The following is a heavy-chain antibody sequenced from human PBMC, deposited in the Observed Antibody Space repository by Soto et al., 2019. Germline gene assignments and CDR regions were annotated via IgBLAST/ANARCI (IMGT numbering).Heavy chain of an antibody. D-gene: IGHD1-26*01. CDR2: TYYRSKWYY. CDR3: ARGEQYSGRIFDY. V-gene: IGHV6-1*01. J-gene: IGHJ4*01. Sequence: PSQTLSRTFASTGGSVCSNSAGWSRVRQSPRRGLEWLGTTYYRSKWYYESPVSVRGRITIKPDTSKNQYSLQLNSVTPEVTAVYFSARGEQYSGRIFDYWGQGTLVTVSS. CDR1: GGSVCSNSAG.